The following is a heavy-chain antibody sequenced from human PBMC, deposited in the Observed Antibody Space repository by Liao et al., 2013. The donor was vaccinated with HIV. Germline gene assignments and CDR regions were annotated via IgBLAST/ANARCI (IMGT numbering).Heavy chain of an antibody. CDR2: IYYSGST. CDR3: ASRGYSGPLPSYYFDY. CDR1: GGSISSGDYY. Sequence: QVQLQESGPGLVKPSQTLSLTCTVSGGSISSGDYYWSWIRQPPGKGLEWIGYIYYSGSTYYNPSLKSRVTISVDTSKNQFSLKLSSVTAADTAVYYCASRGYSGPLPSYYFDYWGPGNPGHRLL. J-gene: IGHJ4*02. D-gene: IGHD5-12*01. V-gene: IGHV4-30-4*08.